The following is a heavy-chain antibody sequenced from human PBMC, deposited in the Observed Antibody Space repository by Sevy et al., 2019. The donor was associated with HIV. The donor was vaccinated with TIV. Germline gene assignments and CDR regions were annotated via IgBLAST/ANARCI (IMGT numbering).Heavy chain of an antibody. Sequence: ASVKVSCKASGYTFTSYGISWVRQAPGQGLEWMGWISAYNGNTNYVQKLQGRVTMTTDTSTSTAYMELRSLRSDDTAVYYCARRYGDYVGFLDYFDYWGQGTLVTVSS. CDR2: ISAYNGNT. CDR1: GYTFTSYG. V-gene: IGHV1-18*01. J-gene: IGHJ4*02. CDR3: ARRYGDYVGFLDYFDY. D-gene: IGHD4-17*01.